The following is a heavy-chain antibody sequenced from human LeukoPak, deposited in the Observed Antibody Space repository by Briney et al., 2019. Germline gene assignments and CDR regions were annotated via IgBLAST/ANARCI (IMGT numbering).Heavy chain of an antibody. D-gene: IGHD1-26*01. CDR1: GFTFSNYA. Sequence: PGGSLRLSCAASGFTFSNYAMTWVRQAPGKGLEWVSVVSSGAISTHYADSVKGRFTISRDNSQNTLYLPMNSLRAEDTAVYYCAKRSGTYGVFEIWGQGTMVTVSS. V-gene: IGHV3-23*01. CDR3: AKRSGTYGVFEI. CDR2: VSSGAIST. J-gene: IGHJ3*02.